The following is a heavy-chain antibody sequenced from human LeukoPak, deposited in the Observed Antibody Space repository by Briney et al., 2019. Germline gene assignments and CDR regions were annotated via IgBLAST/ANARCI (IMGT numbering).Heavy chain of an antibody. Sequence: GGSLSLSCASSGFTVSSYSMNWVRQAPGKGLEWVSSISSSSSYIYYADSVKGRFTISRDNAKNSLYLQMNSLRAEDTAVYYCARGHTTDAAFDIWDQGTMVTVSS. CDR3: ARGHTTDAAFDI. V-gene: IGHV3-21*01. J-gene: IGHJ3*02. CDR2: ISSSSSYI. D-gene: IGHD4-17*01. CDR1: GFTVSSYS.